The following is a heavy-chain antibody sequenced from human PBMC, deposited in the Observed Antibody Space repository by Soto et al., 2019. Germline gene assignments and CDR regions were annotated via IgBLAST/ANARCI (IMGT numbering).Heavy chain of an antibody. Sequence: EVQLVESGGDLVQPGRSLRLSCAASGFTFGAYAMTWVRQAPGKGLEWVGFIRTKAFGGTTEYAASVQGRFSISRDDSKNIAYLQMNSLKPEDTAVYYCTRERRDLPEYYFDLWGQGTLVTVSS. CDR2: IRTKAFGGTT. CDR1: GFTFGAYA. V-gene: IGHV3-49*04. CDR3: TRERRDLPEYYFDL. D-gene: IGHD2-2*01. J-gene: IGHJ4*02.